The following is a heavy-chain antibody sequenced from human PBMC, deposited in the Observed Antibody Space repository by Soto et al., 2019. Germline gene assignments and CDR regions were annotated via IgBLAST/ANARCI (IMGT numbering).Heavy chain of an antibody. Sequence: ASVKVSCKASGYTFTSYGISWVRQAPGQGLEWMGWISAYNGNTNYAQKLQGRVTMTTDTSTSTAYMERRSLRSDDTAVYYCARDERWGSRDYYYGMDVWGQGTTVTVSS. V-gene: IGHV1-18*01. CDR2: ISAYNGNT. CDR3: ARDERWGSRDYYYGMDV. CDR1: GYTFTSYG. J-gene: IGHJ6*02. D-gene: IGHD3-16*01.